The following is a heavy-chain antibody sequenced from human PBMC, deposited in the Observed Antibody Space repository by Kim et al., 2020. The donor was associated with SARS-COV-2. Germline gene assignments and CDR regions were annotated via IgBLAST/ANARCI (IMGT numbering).Heavy chain of an antibody. CDR1: GGSFSGYY. V-gene: IGHV4-34*01. CDR3: ARSTITMVRGVLPRRVGMDV. Sequence: SETLSLTCAVYGGSFSGYYWSWIRQPPGKGLEWIGEINHSGSTNYNPSLKSRVTISVDTSKNQFSLKLSSVTAADTAVYYCARSTITMVRGVLPRRVGMDVGGQGTTVTVSS. CDR2: INHSGST. J-gene: IGHJ6*02. D-gene: IGHD3-10*01.